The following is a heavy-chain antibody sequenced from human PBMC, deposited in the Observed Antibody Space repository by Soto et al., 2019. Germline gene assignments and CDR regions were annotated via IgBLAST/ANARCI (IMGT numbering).Heavy chain of an antibody. CDR3: ARHFSSSNWFDP. CDR2: IYYTGAT. D-gene: IGHD2-2*01. V-gene: IGHV4-39*01. J-gene: IGHJ5*01. Sequence: SETLCLTCIVSGGARSNKNYYWGWIRQPPGKGLEWIGNIYYTGATYYNPSLQSRVTISVDTSQTQFSLKLTSVTAADTALYYCARHFSSSNWFDPWGQGLLVTGSS. CDR1: GGARSNKNYY.